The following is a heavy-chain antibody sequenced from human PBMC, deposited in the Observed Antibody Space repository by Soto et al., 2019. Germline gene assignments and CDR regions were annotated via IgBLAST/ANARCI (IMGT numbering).Heavy chain of an antibody. V-gene: IGHV4-31*03. J-gene: IGHJ4*02. D-gene: IGHD2-21*02. CDR3: ARSAIVVVTAYFDY. Sequence: SETLSLTCTVSGGSISSGGYYWSWIRQHPGKGLEWIGYIYYSGSTYYNPSLKSRVTISVDTSKNQFSLKLSSVTAADTAVYYCARSAIVVVTAYFDYWGQGTLVTVSS. CDR2: IYYSGST. CDR1: GGSISSGGYY.